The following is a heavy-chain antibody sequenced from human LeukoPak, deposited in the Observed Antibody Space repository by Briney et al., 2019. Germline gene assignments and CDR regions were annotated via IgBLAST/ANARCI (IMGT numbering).Heavy chain of an antibody. CDR2: ISSSGSTI. CDR3: ASDAKHPPRAFDI. J-gene: IGHJ3*02. CDR1: GFTFSDYY. V-gene: IGHV3-11*01. Sequence: GGSLRLSCAASGFTFSDYYMSWIRQAPGKGLEWVSYISSSGSTIYYADSVKGRFTISRDNAKNSLYLQMNSLRAEDTAVYYCASDAKHPPRAFDIWGQGTMVTVSS.